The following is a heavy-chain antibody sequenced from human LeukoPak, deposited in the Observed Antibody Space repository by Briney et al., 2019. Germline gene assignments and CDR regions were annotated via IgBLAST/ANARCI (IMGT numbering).Heavy chain of an antibody. CDR3: ATLRGASTAVFDS. V-gene: IGHV4-59*08. Sequence: SETLSLTCTVSGGSISYDYWSWIRQSPGKRLEWIGYIHYSGATNHSPSLKSRVTISVDTSKNQFSLKLSSVTAADTALYYCATLRGASTAVFDSWGQGALVTVSS. D-gene: IGHD2-21*02. CDR1: GGSISYDY. CDR2: IHYSGAT. J-gene: IGHJ4*02.